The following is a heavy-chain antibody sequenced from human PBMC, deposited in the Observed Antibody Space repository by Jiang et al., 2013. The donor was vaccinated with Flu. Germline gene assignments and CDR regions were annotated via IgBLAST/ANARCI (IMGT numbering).Heavy chain of an antibody. J-gene: IGHJ4*02. CDR1: GFTFSTYW. D-gene: IGHD3-9*01. CDR2: IKQDGSEK. Sequence: VQLLESGGGLVQPGGSLRLSCAASGFTFSTYWMSWVRQTPGKGLEWVANIKQDGSEKYYVDSVKGRFTISRDNAKNSLYPEMNSLRAEDTAIYYCAREGVNYDILTGYYKDYWGQGTLVTVSS. V-gene: IGHV3-7*03. CDR3: AREGVNYDILTGYYKDY.